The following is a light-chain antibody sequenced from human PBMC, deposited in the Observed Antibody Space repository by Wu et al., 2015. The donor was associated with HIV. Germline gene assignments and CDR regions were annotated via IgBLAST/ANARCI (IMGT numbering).Light chain of an antibody. CDR2: DAS. J-gene: IGKJ5*01. V-gene: IGKV3-11*01. CDR1: QSISVY. CDR3: QQRTTSIA. Sequence: DIVLTQSPATLSLSPGERATLSCRASQSISVYLAWFQQRPGQPPRLLIYDASTRATGIPARFSGSGSGTDFTLTISSLEPEDFAVYYCQQRTTSIAFGQGTRLDLK.